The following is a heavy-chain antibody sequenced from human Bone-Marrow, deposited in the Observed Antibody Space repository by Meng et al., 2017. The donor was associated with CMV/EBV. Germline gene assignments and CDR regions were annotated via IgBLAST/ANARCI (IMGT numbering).Heavy chain of an antibody. V-gene: IGHV4-39*07. CDR3: ARDRHQALYDDFWSGTKNYYYYYGMDV. Sequence: GSLRLSCTVSGGSISSSSYYWGWIRQPPGKGLEWIGSIYYSGSTYYNPSLKSRVTISVDTSKNQFSLKLSSVTAADTAVYYCARDRHQALYDDFWSGTKNYYYYYGMDVWGQGTTVTGSS. CDR1: GGSISSSSYY. CDR2: IYYSGST. D-gene: IGHD3-3*01. J-gene: IGHJ6*01.